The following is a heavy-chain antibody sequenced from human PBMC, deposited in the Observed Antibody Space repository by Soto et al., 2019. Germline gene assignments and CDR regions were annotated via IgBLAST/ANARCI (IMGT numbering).Heavy chain of an antibody. Sequence: LRLSCAASGFTFSSYGMHWVRQAPGKGLEWVAVISYDGSNKYYADSVKGRFTISRDNSKNTLYLQMNSLRAEDTAVYYCAKDLKSIAARRSYWYFDLWGRGTLVTVSS. CDR2: ISYDGSNK. J-gene: IGHJ2*01. CDR1: GFTFSSYG. D-gene: IGHD6-6*01. CDR3: AKDLKSIAARRSYWYFDL. V-gene: IGHV3-30*18.